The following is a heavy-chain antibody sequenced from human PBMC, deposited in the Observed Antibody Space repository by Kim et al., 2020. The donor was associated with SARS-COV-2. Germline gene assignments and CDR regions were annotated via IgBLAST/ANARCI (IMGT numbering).Heavy chain of an antibody. V-gene: IGHV3-23*01. D-gene: IGHD6-19*01. J-gene: IGHJ5*02. Sequence: DSVKGRFTISRDNSKNTLYLQMNSLRAEDTAVYYCAKEPTKVAGRNWFDPWGQGTLVTVSS. CDR3: AKEPTKVAGRNWFDP.